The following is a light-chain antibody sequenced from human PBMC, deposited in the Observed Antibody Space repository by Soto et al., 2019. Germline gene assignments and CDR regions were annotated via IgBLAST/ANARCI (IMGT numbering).Light chain of an antibody. J-gene: IGLJ3*02. CDR1: SSNIGAGDD. CDR2: GDT. V-gene: IGLV1-40*01. Sequence: QAVVTQPPSVSGAPGQRVTISCTGSSSNIGAGDDVHWYQQLPGTAPKLLIYGDTNPPSGVPDRFSGSKSGTSASLAITGLQAEDEGDYYCQSYDSSLRGYWVFGGGTKLTVL. CDR3: QSYDSSLRGYWV.